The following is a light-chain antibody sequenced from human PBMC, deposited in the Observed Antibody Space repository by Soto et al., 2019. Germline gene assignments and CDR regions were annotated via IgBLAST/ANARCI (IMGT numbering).Light chain of an antibody. CDR1: SGDVGGYNF. CDR2: DVS. CDR3: CSYGGSYTWV. V-gene: IGLV2-11*01. Sequence: QSALTQPRSVSGSPGQSVTISCTGASGDVGGYNFVSWYQQHPGKAPTLMIFDVSQRPSGVPDRFSGSKSGNTASLTISGLQAEDEAEYYCCSYGGSYTWVFGGGTKVTVL. J-gene: IGLJ3*02.